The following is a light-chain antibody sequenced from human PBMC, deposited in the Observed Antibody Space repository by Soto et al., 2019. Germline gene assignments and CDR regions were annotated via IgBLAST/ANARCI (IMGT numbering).Light chain of an antibody. CDR3: QQYDNVPLT. J-gene: IGKJ4*01. CDR1: QDINIY. Sequence: DIQMTQSPSSLSASVGDRVTITCQASQDINIYLNWYQHKPGKAPKLLIYDASYLETGVPARFSGSGSGTKFSLTISSLQPEDIATYNCQQYDNVPLTFGGGTKVEIK. CDR2: DAS. V-gene: IGKV1-33*01.